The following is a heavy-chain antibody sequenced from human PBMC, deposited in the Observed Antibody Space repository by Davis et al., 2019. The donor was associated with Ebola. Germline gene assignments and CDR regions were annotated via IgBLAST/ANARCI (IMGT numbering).Heavy chain of an antibody. CDR1: GYTFTSYG. CDR3: ARAGGSSGWYNWFDP. J-gene: IGHJ5*02. D-gene: IGHD6-19*01. Sequence: AASVKVSCKASGYTFTSYGISWVRQAPGQGLEWMGWISAYNGNTNYAQKLQGRVTMTTDTSTSTAYMELRSLRSDDTAVYYCARAGGSSGWYNWFDPWGQGTLVTVSS. V-gene: IGHV1-18*01. CDR2: ISAYNGNT.